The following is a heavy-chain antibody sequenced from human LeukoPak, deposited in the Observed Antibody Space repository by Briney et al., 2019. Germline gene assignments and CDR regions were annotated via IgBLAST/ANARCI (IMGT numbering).Heavy chain of an antibody. CDR3: ASHYYGSGSLTYFDY. V-gene: IGHV4-59*01. CDR2: IYYSGST. Sequence: ESSETLSLTCTVSGGSISSYYWSWIRQPPGKGLEWIGYIYYSGSTNYNPPLKSRVTISVDTSKNQFSLKLSSVTAADTAVYYCASHYYGSGSLTYFDYWGQGTLVTVSS. J-gene: IGHJ4*02. CDR1: GGSISSYY. D-gene: IGHD3-10*01.